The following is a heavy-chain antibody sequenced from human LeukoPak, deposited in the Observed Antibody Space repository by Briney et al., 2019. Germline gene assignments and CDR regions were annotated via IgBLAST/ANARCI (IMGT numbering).Heavy chain of an antibody. D-gene: IGHD2-2*01. CDR1: GYTFTSYD. CDR2: MNPNSGNT. CDR3: ATRYCSSTSCPDY. V-gene: IGHV1-8*01. J-gene: IGHJ4*02. Sequence: ASVKVSCKPSGYTFTSYDINWVRPATGQGLEWMGWMNPNSGNTGYAQKFQGRVTMARNTSISTAYMELSSLRSEDTAVYYCATRYCSSTSCPDYWGQGTLVTVSS.